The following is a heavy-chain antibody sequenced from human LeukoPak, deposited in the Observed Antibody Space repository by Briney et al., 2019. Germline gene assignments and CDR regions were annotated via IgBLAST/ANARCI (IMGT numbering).Heavy chain of an antibody. CDR2: IYPNSGGT. J-gene: IGHJ4*02. CDR1: GYTFSGYY. D-gene: IGHD5-18*01. V-gene: IGHV1-2*02. CDR3: ATGRGYSYGFDS. Sequence: ASVKVSCKASGYTFSGYYMHWVRQAPGQGLEWMAWIYPNSGGTKYAQKFQGRVTVTRDTSISTAYMQLSRLKSDDTAAYYCATGRGYSYGFDSWGQGTLVTVSS.